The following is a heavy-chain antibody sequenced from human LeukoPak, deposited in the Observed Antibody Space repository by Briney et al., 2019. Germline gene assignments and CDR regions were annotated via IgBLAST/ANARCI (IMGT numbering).Heavy chain of an antibody. CDR3: ARSGYSYGYVVDY. CDR2: IYYSGST. Sequence: PSETLSLTCTVSGVSISSGDYYWRWIRQPPGKGLEWIGYIYYSGSTYYNPSLKSRVTISVDTSKNQFSLKLSSVTAADTAVYYCARSGYSYGYVVDYWGQGTLVIVSS. V-gene: IGHV4-30-4*01. CDR1: GVSISSGDYY. J-gene: IGHJ4*02. D-gene: IGHD5-18*01.